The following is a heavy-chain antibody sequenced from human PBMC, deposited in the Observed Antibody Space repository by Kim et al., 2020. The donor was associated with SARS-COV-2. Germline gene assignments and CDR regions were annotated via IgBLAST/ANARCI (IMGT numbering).Heavy chain of an antibody. Sequence: GGSLRLSCAASGFTFSSYSMNWVRQAPGKGLEWVSSISSSSSYIYYADSVKGRFTISRDNAKNSLYLQMNSLRAEDTAVYYCARDMTAENDYGDYRYYYGMDVWGQGTTVTVSS. D-gene: IGHD4-17*01. CDR2: ISSSSSYI. V-gene: IGHV3-21*01. J-gene: IGHJ6*02. CDR1: GFTFSSYS. CDR3: ARDMTAENDYGDYRYYYGMDV.